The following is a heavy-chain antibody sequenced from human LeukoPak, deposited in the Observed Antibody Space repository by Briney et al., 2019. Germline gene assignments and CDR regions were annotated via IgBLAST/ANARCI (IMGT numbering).Heavy chain of an antibody. V-gene: IGHV3-30*04. D-gene: IGHD3-3*01. Sequence: GGSLRLSCAASGLTISSYAMHWVRQAPGKGLEWVAVISYDGSNKYYADSVKGRFTISRDNSKNTLYLQMNSLRAEDTAVYYCARVSPTTLRFGGAFDYWGQGTLVTVSS. J-gene: IGHJ4*02. CDR3: ARVSPTTLRFGGAFDY. CDR2: ISYDGSNK. CDR1: GLTISSYA.